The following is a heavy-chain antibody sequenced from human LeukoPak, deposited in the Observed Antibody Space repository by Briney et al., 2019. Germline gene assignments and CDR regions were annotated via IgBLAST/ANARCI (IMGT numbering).Heavy chain of an antibody. V-gene: IGHV1-46*01. CDR1: GYTFTSYY. CDR3: AGTTYDYVWGSYRSPLGS. Sequence: ASVKVSFKASGYTFTSYYMHCVRQAPGQGLEWLGIINPSGGSTSYAQKFQGRVTMTRDTSTSTVYMELSSLRSQDTAVYYCAGTTYDYVWGSYRSPLGSWGQGTLVTVSS. CDR2: INPSGGST. D-gene: IGHD3-16*02. J-gene: IGHJ4*02.